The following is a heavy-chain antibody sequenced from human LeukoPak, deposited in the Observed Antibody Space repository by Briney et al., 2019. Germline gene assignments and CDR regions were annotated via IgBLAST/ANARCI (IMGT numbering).Heavy chain of an antibody. CDR1: GGSISSYY. Sequence: PSETLSLTCTVSGGSISSYYWSWIRQPPGKGLEWIGYIYYSGSTNYNPSLKSRVTISVDTSKNQFSLKLSSVTAADTAVYYCARYVDTAMVYRSNWFDPWGQGTLVTVSS. CDR2: IYYSGST. J-gene: IGHJ5*02. CDR3: ARYVDTAMVYRSNWFDP. V-gene: IGHV4-59*01. D-gene: IGHD5-18*01.